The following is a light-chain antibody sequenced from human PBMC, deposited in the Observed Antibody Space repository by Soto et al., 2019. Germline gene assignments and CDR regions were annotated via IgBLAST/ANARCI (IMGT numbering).Light chain of an antibody. CDR3: SSFVAGNNYWV. V-gene: IGLV2-8*01. CDR2: EVT. CDR1: SSDVGGYDY. J-gene: IGLJ3*02. Sequence: QSALTQPPSASGSPGRSVTISCTGTSSDVGGYDYVSWFQQHPGKAPKLTIYEVTKRPSGVPDRFSASKSGNTASLTVSGLQAEGEADYYCSSFVAGNNYWVFGGGTQLAVL.